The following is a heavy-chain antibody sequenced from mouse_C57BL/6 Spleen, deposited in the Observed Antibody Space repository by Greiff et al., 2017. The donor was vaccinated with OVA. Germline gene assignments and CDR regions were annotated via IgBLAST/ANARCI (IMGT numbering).Heavy chain of an antibody. D-gene: IGHD1-1*01. Sequence: VQLQQSGAELVRPGASVTLSCKASGYTFTDYEIHWVKQTPVHGLEWIGAIDPETGGTAYNQKFKGKAILTADKSSSTAYMELRSLTSEDSAVYYCTRPQSSYPPYAMDYWGQGTSVTVSS. CDR3: TRPQSSYPPYAMDY. J-gene: IGHJ4*01. CDR1: GYTFTDYE. CDR2: IDPETGGT. V-gene: IGHV1-15*01.